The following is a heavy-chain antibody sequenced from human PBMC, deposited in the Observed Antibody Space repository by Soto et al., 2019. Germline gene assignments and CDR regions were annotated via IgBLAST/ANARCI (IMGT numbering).Heavy chain of an antibody. CDR2: ISAYNGNT. D-gene: IGHD6-13*01. J-gene: IGHJ4*02. V-gene: IGHV1-18*01. CDR3: ARAATRTAAAGAYYFDY. CDR1: GYTFTSYG. Sequence: ASVKVSCKASGYTFTSYGISWVRQAPGQGLEWMGWISAYNGNTNYAQKLQGRVTMTTDTSTSTAYMELRSLRSDDTAVYYCARAATRTAAAGAYYFDYWGQGTLVTVSS.